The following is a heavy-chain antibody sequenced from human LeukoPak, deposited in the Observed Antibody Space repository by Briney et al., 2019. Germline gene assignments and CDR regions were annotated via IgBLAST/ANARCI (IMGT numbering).Heavy chain of an antibody. Sequence: GGSLRLSCAASGFTFSSYAMSWVRQAPGKGLEWVSAISGSGGSTYCADSVKGRLTISRDNSKNTLYLQMNSLRAEDTAVYYCAKAFDYYDSSGYPYNWFDPWGQGTLVTVSS. CDR1: GFTFSSYA. CDR3: AKAFDYYDSSGYPYNWFDP. V-gene: IGHV3-23*01. D-gene: IGHD3-22*01. J-gene: IGHJ5*02. CDR2: ISGSGGST.